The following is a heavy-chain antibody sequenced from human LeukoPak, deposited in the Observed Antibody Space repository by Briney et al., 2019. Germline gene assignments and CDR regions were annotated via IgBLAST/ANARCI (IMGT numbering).Heavy chain of an antibody. J-gene: IGHJ4*02. V-gene: IGHV3-23*01. Sequence: GGSLRLSCAASGFTFSSYAMSWVRQAPGKGLEWVSAISGSGGSTYYADSVKGRFTISRDNSKNTLYLQMNSLRAEDTAVYYCAKDSREQWLVEEYYFDYWGQGTLVTLSS. CDR3: AKDSREQWLVEEYYFDY. CDR1: GFTFSSYA. CDR2: ISGSGGST. D-gene: IGHD6-19*01.